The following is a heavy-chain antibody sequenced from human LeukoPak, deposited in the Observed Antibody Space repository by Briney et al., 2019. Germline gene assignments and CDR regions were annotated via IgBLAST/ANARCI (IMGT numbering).Heavy chain of an antibody. CDR2: ISYDGSNK. CDR3: ARDLLRSSSWYGGVWFDP. Sequence: GGSLRLSCAASGFTFSSYAMHWARQAPGKGLEWVAVISYDGSNKYYADSVKGRFTISRDESKNTLYLQMNSLRAEDSALYYCARDLLRSSSWYGGVWFDPWGQGTLVTVSS. V-gene: IGHV3-30-3*01. J-gene: IGHJ5*02. CDR1: GFTFSSYA. D-gene: IGHD6-13*01.